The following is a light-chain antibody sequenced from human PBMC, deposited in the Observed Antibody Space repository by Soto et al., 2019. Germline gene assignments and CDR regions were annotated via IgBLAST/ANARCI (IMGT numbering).Light chain of an antibody. Sequence: QAVVTQEPSISVSPGGTVTLTCGLTSGSVSITSYPSWFQQTPCQAPRTLIYSTNTRSSGVSDRFSGSILGSKAALTITGAQAADESHYYCALYLGGGITVFGGGTKLTVL. CDR1: SGSVSITSY. V-gene: IGLV8-61*01. CDR2: STN. J-gene: IGLJ3*02. CDR3: ALYLGGGITV.